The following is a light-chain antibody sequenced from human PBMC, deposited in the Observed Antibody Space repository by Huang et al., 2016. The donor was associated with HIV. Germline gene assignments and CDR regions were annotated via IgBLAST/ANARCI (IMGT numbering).Light chain of an antibody. CDR3: QQYYATPYT. V-gene: IGKV4-1*01. J-gene: IGKJ2*01. Sequence: DIVMTQSPDSLAVSLGERATLNCTSSQSLLYTSTNKNFLAWYQQKALQPPKLLIYWASTRESGVPDRFRGSGSGTEFSLTVGSLQAEDVAIYYCQQYYATPYTFGQGTKLEIK. CDR1: QSLLYTSTNKNF. CDR2: WAS.